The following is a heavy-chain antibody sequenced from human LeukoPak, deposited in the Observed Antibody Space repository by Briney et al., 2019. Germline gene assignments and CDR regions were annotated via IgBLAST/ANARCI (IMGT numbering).Heavy chain of an antibody. CDR2: IYTSGST. CDR1: GGSISSYY. CDR3: ARYYGSGGTGGYFDY. D-gene: IGHD3-10*01. V-gene: IGHV4-4*07. Sequence: PSETLSLTCTVSGGSISSYYWSWIRQPAGKGLEWIGRIYTSGSTNYNPSLKSRVTISVDKSKNQFSLKLSSVTAADTAVYYCARYYGSGGTGGYFDYWGQGTLVTVSS. J-gene: IGHJ4*02.